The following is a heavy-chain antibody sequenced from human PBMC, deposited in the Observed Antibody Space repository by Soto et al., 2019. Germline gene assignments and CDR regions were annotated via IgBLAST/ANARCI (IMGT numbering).Heavy chain of an antibody. CDR1: GGSISSSSYY. Sequence: SETLSLTYTVSGGSISSSSYYWGWIRQPPGKGLEWIGSIYYSGSTYYNPSLKSRVTISVDTSKNQFSLKLSSVTAADTAVYYCASQWLDLYYFDYWGQGTLVTVSS. J-gene: IGHJ4*02. CDR3: ASQWLDLYYFDY. D-gene: IGHD6-19*01. CDR2: IYYSGST. V-gene: IGHV4-39*01.